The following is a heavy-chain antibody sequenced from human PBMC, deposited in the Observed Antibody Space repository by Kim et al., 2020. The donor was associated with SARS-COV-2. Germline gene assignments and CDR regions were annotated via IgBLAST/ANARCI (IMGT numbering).Heavy chain of an antibody. V-gene: IGHV3-33*05. CDR1: GFTFSSYG. J-gene: IGHJ6*02. CDR2: ISYDGSNK. Sequence: GGSLRLSCAASGFTFSSYGMHWVRQAPGKGLEWVAVISYDGSNKYYADSVKGRFTISRDNSKNTLYLRMNSLRAEDTAVYYCARVGQFRKIVVVTAGPAMDVWGQGTTVTVSS. CDR3: ARVGQFRKIVVVTAGPAMDV. D-gene: IGHD2-21*02.